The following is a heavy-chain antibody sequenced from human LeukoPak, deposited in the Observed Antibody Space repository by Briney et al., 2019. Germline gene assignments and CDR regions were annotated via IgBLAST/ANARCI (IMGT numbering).Heavy chain of an antibody. CDR3: ARGMDYYYDSSGYYYFDY. D-gene: IGHD3-22*01. J-gene: IGHJ4*02. Sequence: SETLSLTCTVSGGSISSYYWSWIRQPPGKGLEWIGYIYTSGSTNYNPSLKSRVTISVDTSMNQFSLKLSSVTAADTAVYYCARGMDYYYDSSGYYYFDYWGQGTLVTVSS. CDR2: IYTSGST. V-gene: IGHV4-4*09. CDR1: GGSISSYY.